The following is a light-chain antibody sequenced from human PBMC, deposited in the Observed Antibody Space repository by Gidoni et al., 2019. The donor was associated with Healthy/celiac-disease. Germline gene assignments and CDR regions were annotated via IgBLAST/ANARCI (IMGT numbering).Light chain of an antibody. V-gene: IGKV1-5*01. Sequence: DIQMTQSPSTLSASVGARVTITCRASQSISSWLAWYQQKPGKAPQLLVSDASSFESGVPSSFSCSGSGTAFTLTIISLQPDDFASYYCQQYNSYYTFGQGTKLEIK. J-gene: IGKJ2*01. CDR1: QSISSW. CDR3: QQYNSYYT. CDR2: DAS.